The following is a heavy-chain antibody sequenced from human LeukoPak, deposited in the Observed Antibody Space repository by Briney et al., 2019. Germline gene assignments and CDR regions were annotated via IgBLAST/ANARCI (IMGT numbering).Heavy chain of an antibody. V-gene: IGHV4-4*07. D-gene: IGHD5-18*01. CDR1: GGSISSYY. Sequence: PSETLSLTCSVSGGSISSYYWTWIRQPAGKGLEWIGRIYTTGSTNYNPSLKSRVTMSLDTSKNQFSLKLSSVTAADTAVYYCARAGSGYSYAHGPTFDYWGQGTLVTVSS. CDR3: ARAGSGYSYAHGPTFDY. J-gene: IGHJ4*02. CDR2: IYTTGST.